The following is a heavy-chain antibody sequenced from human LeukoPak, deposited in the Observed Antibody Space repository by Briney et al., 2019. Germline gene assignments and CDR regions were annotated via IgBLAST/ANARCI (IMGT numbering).Heavy chain of an antibody. J-gene: IGHJ4*02. CDR1: GFTFSRYA. D-gene: IGHD3-10*01. V-gene: IGHV3-23*01. CDR3: AKGGAWYYGSGSYFRYYFDY. Sequence: GGSLRLSCAASGFTFSRYAMSWVRQAPGKGLEWVSAISGSGGSTYYADSVKGRFTISRDNSKNTLYLQMNILRAEDTAVYYCAKGGAWYYGSGSYFRYYFDYWGQGTLVTVSS. CDR2: ISGSGGST.